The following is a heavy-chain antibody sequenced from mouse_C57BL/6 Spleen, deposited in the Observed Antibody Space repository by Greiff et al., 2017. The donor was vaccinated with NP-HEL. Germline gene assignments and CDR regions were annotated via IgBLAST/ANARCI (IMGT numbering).Heavy chain of an antibody. Sequence: QVQLQQSGPELVKPGASVKISCKASGYAFSSSWMNWVKQRPGKGLEWIGRIYPGDGDTKYNGKFKGKATLTADKSSSTAYMQLSSLTSEDSAVYFCARTWEGAYWGQGTLVTVSA. CDR1: GYAFSSSW. J-gene: IGHJ3*01. CDR3: ARTWEGAY. V-gene: IGHV1-82*01. D-gene: IGHD4-1*01. CDR2: IYPGDGDT.